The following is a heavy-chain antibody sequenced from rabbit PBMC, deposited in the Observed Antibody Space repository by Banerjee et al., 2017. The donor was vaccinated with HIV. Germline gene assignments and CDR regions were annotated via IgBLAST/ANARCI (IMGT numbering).Heavy chain of an antibody. CDR3: ARDWYFSL. V-gene: IGHV1S47*01. CDR2: INIGITPIT. Sequence: VRQAPGKGLEWIGCINIGITPITYYASWVNGRFTISRSTSLNTVTLQLTSLTAADTATYFCARDWYFSLWGQGTLVTVS. J-gene: IGHJ4*01.